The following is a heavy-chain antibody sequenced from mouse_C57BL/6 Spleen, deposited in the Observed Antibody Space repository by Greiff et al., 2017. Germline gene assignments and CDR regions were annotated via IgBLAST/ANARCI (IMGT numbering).Heavy chain of an antibody. CDR1: GYTFTDYY. Sequence: EVQLQQSGPVLVKPGASVKMSCKASGYTFTDYYMNWVKQSHGKSLEWIGVINPYNGGTSYNQKFKGKATLTVDKSSSTAYMDLNSLTSEDSAVYYCARGYYDYGYFDYWGQGTTLTVSS. D-gene: IGHD2-4*01. V-gene: IGHV1-19*01. J-gene: IGHJ2*01. CDR2: INPYNGGT. CDR3: ARGYYDYGYFDY.